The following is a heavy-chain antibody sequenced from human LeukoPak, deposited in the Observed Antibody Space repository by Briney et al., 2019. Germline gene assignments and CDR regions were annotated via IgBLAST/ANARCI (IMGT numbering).Heavy chain of an antibody. D-gene: IGHD3-10*01. CDR2: INHSGST. CDR1: GGSFSGYY. V-gene: IGHV4-34*01. CDR3: ARRGVRGAYY. J-gene: IGHJ4*02. Sequence: PSETLSLTCAVYGGSFSGYYWSWIRQPPGKGLEWIGEINHSGSTNYNPSLKSRVTISVDTSKNQFSLKLSSVTAADTAVYYGARRGVRGAYYWGQETLVTVSS.